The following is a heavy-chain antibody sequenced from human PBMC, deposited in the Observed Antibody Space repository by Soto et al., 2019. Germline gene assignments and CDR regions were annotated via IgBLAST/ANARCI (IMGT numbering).Heavy chain of an antibody. D-gene: IGHD2-2*01. CDR3: ARLYCISTSCYLGMDV. Sequence: ASVKVSCKASGYTFNDYYVHWVRQAPGQGLEWMGWISAYNGNTNYAQKLQGRVTMTTDTSTSTAYMELRSLRSDDTAVYYCARLYCISTSCYLGMDVWGQGTTVTVSS. CDR1: GYTFNDYY. V-gene: IGHV1-18*01. CDR2: ISAYNGNT. J-gene: IGHJ6*02.